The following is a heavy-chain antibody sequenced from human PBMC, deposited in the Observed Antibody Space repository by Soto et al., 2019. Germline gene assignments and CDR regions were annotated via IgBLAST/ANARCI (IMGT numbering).Heavy chain of an antibody. CDR1: EFTFSSYG. J-gene: IGHJ3*02. D-gene: IGHD4-17*01. Sequence: PLRVSCTASEFTFSSYGMHLAVENPGKWLEFLAVIWYDGSNKVYADSVKGRFTISRDNSKNTLYLQMNSLGAEDTAVYYCARDLSGDYGALDTWGQGTMVTVSS. V-gene: IGHV3-33*01. CDR3: ARDLSGDYGALDT. CDR2: IWYDGSNK.